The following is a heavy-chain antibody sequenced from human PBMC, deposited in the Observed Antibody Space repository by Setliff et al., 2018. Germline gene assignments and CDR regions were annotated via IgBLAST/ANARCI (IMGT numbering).Heavy chain of an antibody. Sequence: ASVKVSCKASGYIFTSYGFSWVRQAPGQGLEWMGWISTYNGKTNYAQKFQGRVTMTTDTATSTAYMELRSLRSDDTAVYFCARAGKYFDDTSGYYYDRDYYFYMDVWGKGTTVTVSS. CDR2: ISTYNGKT. V-gene: IGHV1-18*01. D-gene: IGHD3-22*01. CDR1: GYIFTSYG. CDR3: ARAGKYFDDTSGYYYDRDYYFYMDV. J-gene: IGHJ6*03.